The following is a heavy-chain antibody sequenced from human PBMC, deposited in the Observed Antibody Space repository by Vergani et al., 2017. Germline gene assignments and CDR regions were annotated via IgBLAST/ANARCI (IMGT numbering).Heavy chain of an antibody. Sequence: EVQLVESGGGLVKPGGSLRLSCAASGFTFSSYSMNWVRQAPGKGLEWVSSISSSSSYIYYADSVKGRFTISRDNSKNSLYLQMNSLRAEDTAVYYCARTSSTSEFFDYGGQGTLVTVSS. CDR1: GFTFSSYS. J-gene: IGHJ4*02. D-gene: IGHD2-2*01. V-gene: IGHV3-21*01. CDR3: ARTSSTSEFFDY. CDR2: ISSSSSYI.